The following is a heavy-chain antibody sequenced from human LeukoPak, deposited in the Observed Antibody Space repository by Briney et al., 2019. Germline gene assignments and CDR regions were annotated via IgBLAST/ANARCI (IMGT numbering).Heavy chain of an antibody. J-gene: IGHJ6*03. CDR1: GDSISSDY. D-gene: IGHD6-19*01. CDR2: IYYSGST. V-gene: IGHV4-59*01. CDR3: ARVAGTVYYYYYMDV. Sequence: SETLSLTCAVSGDSISSDYWSWVRQPPGKGLEWIGYIYYSGSTNYNPSLKSRVTISVDTSKNQFSLKLSSVTAADTAVYYCARVAGTVYYYYYMDVWGKGTTVTVSS.